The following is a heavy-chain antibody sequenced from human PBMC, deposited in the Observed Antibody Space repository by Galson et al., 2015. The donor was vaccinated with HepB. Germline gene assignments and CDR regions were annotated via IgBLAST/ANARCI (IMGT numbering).Heavy chain of an antibody. CDR3: ARGHSGSYREVFDY. Sequence: LRLSCAASGFTFDDYGMSWVRQAPGKGLEWVSGINWNGGSTGYADSVKGRFTISRDNAKNSLYLQMNSLRAEDTALYYCARGHSGSYREVFDYWGQGTLVTVSS. V-gene: IGHV3-20*04. J-gene: IGHJ4*02. D-gene: IGHD1-26*01. CDR2: INWNGGST. CDR1: GFTFDDYG.